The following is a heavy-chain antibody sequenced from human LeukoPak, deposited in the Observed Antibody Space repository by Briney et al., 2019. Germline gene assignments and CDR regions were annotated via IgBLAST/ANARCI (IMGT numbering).Heavy chain of an antibody. CDR3: ARAAGXGXXXXXXXDX. V-gene: IGHV3-30-3*01. CDR1: GFTFSGYS. Sequence: GGSLRLSCAASGFTFSGYSTHWVRQTPGKGLEWVALISYDGSNKYYADSVKGRFTISRDNSKNALFLQMNSLRVEDTAVYYCARAAGXGXXXXXXXDXWGQXXLXTVSS. D-gene: IGHD3-10*01. J-gene: IGHJ4*02. CDR2: ISYDGSNK.